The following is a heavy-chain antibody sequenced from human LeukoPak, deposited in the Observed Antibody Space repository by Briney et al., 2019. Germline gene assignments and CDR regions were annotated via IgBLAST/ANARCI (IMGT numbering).Heavy chain of an antibody. CDR1: GFTFSSYA. CDR2: ISGSGGTT. CDR3: AKVSGEMANNY. J-gene: IGHJ4*02. Sequence: GGSLRLSCAASGFTFSSYAMSWVRQAPGKGLEWVSAISGSGGTTYYADSVKGRFTISRDNSKNTLYLQMNSLRAEDTAVYYYAKVSGEMANNYWGQGTLVTVSS. V-gene: IGHV3-23*01. D-gene: IGHD5-24*01.